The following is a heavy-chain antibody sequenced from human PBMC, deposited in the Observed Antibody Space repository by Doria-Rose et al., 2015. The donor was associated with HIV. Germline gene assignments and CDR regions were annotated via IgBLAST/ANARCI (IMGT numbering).Heavy chain of an antibody. J-gene: IGHJ4*02. V-gene: IGHV4-34*01. CDR1: GGSFTNYH. D-gene: IGHD3-3*01. CDR2: VNPSGTT. Sequence: VQLHQWGAGLLRPSETLTLTCAVYGGSFTNYHWSWIRQQPGKDLEWIGEVNPSGTTDYNPSLKSRVTLSIDMSKYQLSLNVTSVTVADTAVYYCARGRIFGVVTDWGQGTLVTVSS. CDR3: ARGRIFGVVTD.